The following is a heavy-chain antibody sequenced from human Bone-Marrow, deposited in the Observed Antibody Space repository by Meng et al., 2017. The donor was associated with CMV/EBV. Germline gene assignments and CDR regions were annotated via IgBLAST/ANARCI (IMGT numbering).Heavy chain of an antibody. CDR2: ISAYNGNT. Sequence: ASVKVSCKASGYTFTSYGISWVRQAPGQGLEWMGWISAYNGNTNYAQKLQGRVTMTTDTSTSTAYMELSRLRSEDTAVYYCTTSRGGVPAAHYYYGMDVWGQGTTVTVSS. V-gene: IGHV1-18*01. J-gene: IGHJ6*02. CDR3: TTSRGGVPAAHYYYGMDV. D-gene: IGHD2-2*01. CDR1: GYTFTSYG.